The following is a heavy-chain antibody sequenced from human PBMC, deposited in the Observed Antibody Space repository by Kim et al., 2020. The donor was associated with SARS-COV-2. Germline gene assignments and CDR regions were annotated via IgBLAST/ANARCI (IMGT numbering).Heavy chain of an antibody. CDR3: GRDLFGLRDY. D-gene: IGHD3-10*01. V-gene: IGHV3-74*01. J-gene: IGHJ4*02. Sequence: GGSLRLSCAASGFTFSDYWMHWVRHAPGKGLMWVSHISPDETRTNYADSLKGRFTISRDNAKNTLYLKMNSLTADDTAVYYCGRDLFGLRDYWGQGTLVT. CDR1: GFTFSDYW. CDR2: ISPDETRT.